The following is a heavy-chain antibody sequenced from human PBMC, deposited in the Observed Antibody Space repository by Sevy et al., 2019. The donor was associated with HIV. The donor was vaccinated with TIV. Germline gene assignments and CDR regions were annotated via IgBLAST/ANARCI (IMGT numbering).Heavy chain of an antibody. CDR1: GFDIRSNY. J-gene: IGHJ4*02. CDR3: ASEYCSRGSCFFDY. CDR2: IYAGGTA. Sequence: GGSLRLSCVVSGFDIRSNYMSWVRPAPGKGLEWVSHIYAGGTAYYADSVKGRFTCSRDDSKNTVSLQMRSLRVEDSAVYYCASEYCSRGSCFFDYWGQGIQVTVSS. D-gene: IGHD2-15*01. V-gene: IGHV3-53*01.